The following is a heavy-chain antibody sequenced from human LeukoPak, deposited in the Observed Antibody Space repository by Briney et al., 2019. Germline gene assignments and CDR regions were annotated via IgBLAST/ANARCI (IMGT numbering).Heavy chain of an antibody. J-gene: IGHJ4*02. Sequence: PSETLSLTCAVYGGSFSGYYWSWIRQPPGKGLEWIGEINHSGSTNYNPSLKSRVTISVDTSKNQFSLKLSSVTAADTAVYYCARPQSGYYYGSGSYSYWGQGTLVTVSS. D-gene: IGHD3-10*01. V-gene: IGHV4-34*01. CDR2: INHSGST. CDR1: GGSFSGYY. CDR3: ARPQSGYYYGSGSYSY.